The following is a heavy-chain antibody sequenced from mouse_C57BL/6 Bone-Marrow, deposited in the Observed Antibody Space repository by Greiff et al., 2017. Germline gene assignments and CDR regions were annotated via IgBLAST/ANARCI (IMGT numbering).Heavy chain of an antibody. J-gene: IGHJ2*01. CDR3: ARNFAYLDY. CDR2: INPYNGGT. Sequence: EVQLVESGPVLVKPGASVKMSCKASGYTFTDYYMNWVKQSHGKSLEWIGVINPYNGGTSYNQKFKGKATLTVDKSSSTAYMELNSLTSEDSAVYYCARNFAYLDYWGQGTTLTVSS. V-gene: IGHV1-19*01. CDR1: GYTFTDYY.